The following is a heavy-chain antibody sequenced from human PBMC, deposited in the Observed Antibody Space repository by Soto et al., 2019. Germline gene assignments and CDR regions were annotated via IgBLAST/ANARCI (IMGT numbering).Heavy chain of an antibody. Sequence: QITLKESGPPLVKPTQTLTLTCTFSGFSLSTSGVGVGWIRQPPGKALEWLALNYWDDDKRYSPSLKSRLTIAKDPPKNQVVLTMTNMNPVDTTTYYCAHIQRYCISTSCPYYFDYWGQGTLVTVSS. V-gene: IGHV2-5*02. J-gene: IGHJ4*02. D-gene: IGHD2-2*01. CDR3: AHIQRYCISTSCPYYFDY. CDR2: NYWDDDK. CDR1: GFSLSTSGVG.